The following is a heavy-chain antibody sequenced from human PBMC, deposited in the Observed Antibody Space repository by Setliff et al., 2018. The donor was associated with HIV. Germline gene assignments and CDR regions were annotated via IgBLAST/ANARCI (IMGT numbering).Heavy chain of an antibody. Sequence: GVLRLSCATSGFTFKNYRMNWVRQTPGKGLEWVGDIDYRTNIASYADAVRGRFTISRDNADNSLFLQMNGLRAEDTALYFCARGSWAGYESGGYYHFDFWGQGTLVTVSS. V-gene: IGHV3-48*01. CDR3: ARGSWAGYESGGYYHFDF. CDR1: GFTFKNYR. CDR2: IDYRTNIA. D-gene: IGHD3-22*01. J-gene: IGHJ4*02.